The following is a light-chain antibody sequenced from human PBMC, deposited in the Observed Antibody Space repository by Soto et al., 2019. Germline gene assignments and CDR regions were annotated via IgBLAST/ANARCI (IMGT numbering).Light chain of an antibody. CDR3: QSYDSSLSGSV. CDR2: GNT. V-gene: IGLV1-40*01. Sequence: QSVLTQPPSVSGAPGQRVTISCTGSGSNIGAGYDVHWYQQLPGTAPKLLIYGNTNRPSGVPDRFSGSKSGTSASLAITGLQAEDEADYYCQSYDSSLSGSVFGGGTK. CDR1: GSNIGAGYD. J-gene: IGLJ2*01.